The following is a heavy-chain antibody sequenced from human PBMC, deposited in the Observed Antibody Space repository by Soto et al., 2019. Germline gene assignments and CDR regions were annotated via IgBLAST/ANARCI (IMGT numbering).Heavy chain of an antibody. CDR2: IRPDSGNT. CDR1: GYTFSSVG. J-gene: IGHJ4*02. CDR3: ARDRSTGDY. Sequence: QVQLVQSGTEVRKPGASVRVSCKASGYTFSSVGISWVRQAPGQGLEWMGWIRPDSGNTDYAQKFEGRVTMTADTSTSTVYMELRSLGSHDTAVYYCARDRSTGDYWGQGTLVTVSS. V-gene: IGHV1-18*01.